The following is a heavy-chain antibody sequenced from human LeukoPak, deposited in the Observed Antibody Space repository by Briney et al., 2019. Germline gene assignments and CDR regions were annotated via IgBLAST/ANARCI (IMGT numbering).Heavy chain of an antibody. V-gene: IGHV4-59*01. Sequence: SETLSLTCTVSGGSISGWYWSWIRQPPGKGLEWIGYIYGSGYTNYNPSLKSRVTMSIDTSKNHFSLKLTSVTAADTATYYCARETSLAGFASGLGFNYWGQGTLVTVSS. CDR3: ARETSLAGFASGLGFNY. D-gene: IGHD6-19*01. CDR1: GGSISGWY. J-gene: IGHJ4*02. CDR2: IYGSGYT.